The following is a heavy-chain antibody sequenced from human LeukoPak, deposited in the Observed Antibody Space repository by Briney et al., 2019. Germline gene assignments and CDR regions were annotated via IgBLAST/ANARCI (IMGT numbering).Heavy chain of an antibody. Sequence: GGSLRLSCAASGFTFSSYGMHWVRQAPGKGLEWVALISYDGSNIDYADSVKGRFTISRDNSKNTLYLQMNSLRAEDTAVYYCAGEYSSVWSLDYWGQGTLVTVSS. CDR1: GFTFSSYG. J-gene: IGHJ4*02. D-gene: IGHD6-19*01. CDR3: AGEYSSVWSLDY. CDR2: ISYDGSNI. V-gene: IGHV3-30*03.